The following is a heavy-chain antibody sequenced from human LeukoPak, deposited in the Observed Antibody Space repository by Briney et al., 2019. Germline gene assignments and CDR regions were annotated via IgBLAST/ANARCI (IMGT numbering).Heavy chain of an antibody. Sequence: GGSLRLSCAASGFTFNSYSMNWVRQAPGKGLEWVSSISASGDFIYYADSLRGRFTISRDNAKNSVELQMNSLRADDTAIYYCARDFIVAGTYYYYYYYMDVWGKGTTVTVSS. J-gene: IGHJ6*03. CDR2: ISASGDFI. D-gene: IGHD5-12*01. CDR1: GFTFNSYS. V-gene: IGHV3-21*01. CDR3: ARDFIVAGTYYYYYYYMDV.